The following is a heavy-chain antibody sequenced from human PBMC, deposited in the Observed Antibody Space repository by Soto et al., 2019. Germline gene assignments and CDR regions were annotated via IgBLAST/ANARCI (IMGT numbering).Heavy chain of an antibody. CDR1: GGSISSGGYY. Sequence: QVQLQESGPGLVKPSQTLSLTCTVSGGSISSGGYYWSWIRQHPGKGLEWIGYIYYSGSTYYNPSLKSRVTISVDTPKNHFSLKLSSVTAADTAVYYCARIGSRTGDYSSSWYGGPAVVIDYWGQGTLVTVSS. J-gene: IGHJ4*02. CDR2: IYYSGST. D-gene: IGHD6-13*01. CDR3: ARIGSRTGDYSSSWYGGPAVVIDY. V-gene: IGHV4-31*03.